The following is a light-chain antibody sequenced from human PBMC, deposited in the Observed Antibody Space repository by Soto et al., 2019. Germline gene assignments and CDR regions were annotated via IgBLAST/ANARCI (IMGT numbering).Light chain of an antibody. CDR1: QSISSN. V-gene: IGKV3D-15*01. CDR3: QQYNNWPPSIT. CDR2: RTS. Sequence: EIVMTQSPATLSVSPGERATLSCRASQSISSNLAWYQQKPGQAPRLLMFRTSSRATGIPARFSGSGSGTEFTLTISSLQSEDFAVYYCQQYNNWPPSITFGQGTRLEIK. J-gene: IGKJ5*01.